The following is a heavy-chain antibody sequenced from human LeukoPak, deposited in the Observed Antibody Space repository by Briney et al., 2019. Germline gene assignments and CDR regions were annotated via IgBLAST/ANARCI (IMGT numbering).Heavy chain of an antibody. Sequence: SETLSLTCTVSGGSISSYYWSWIRQPPGKGLEWIGYIYYSGSTYYNPSLKSRVTISVDTSKNQFSLKLSSVTAADTAVYYCARLTNYDFWSGLGIYFDYWGQGTLVTVSS. CDR1: GGSISSYY. J-gene: IGHJ4*02. V-gene: IGHV4-59*04. CDR2: IYYSGST. CDR3: ARLTNYDFWSGLGIYFDY. D-gene: IGHD3-3*01.